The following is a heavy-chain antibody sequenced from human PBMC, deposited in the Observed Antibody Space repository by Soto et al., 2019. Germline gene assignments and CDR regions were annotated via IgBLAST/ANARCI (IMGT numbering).Heavy chain of an antibody. D-gene: IGHD6-13*01. CDR2: ISGSGGST. CDR1: GFTFSSYA. CDR3: AKPASSSWDYYYYYYGMDV. V-gene: IGHV3-23*01. J-gene: IGHJ6*02. Sequence: GSLRLSCAASGFTFSSYAMSWVRQAPGKGLEWVSAISGSGGSTYYADSVKGRFTISRDNSKNTLYLQMNSLRAEDTAVYYCAKPASSSWDYYYYYYGMDVWGQGTTVTVSS.